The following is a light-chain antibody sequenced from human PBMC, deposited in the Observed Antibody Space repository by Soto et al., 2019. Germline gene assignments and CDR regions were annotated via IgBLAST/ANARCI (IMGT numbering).Light chain of an antibody. CDR1: QSVSRNY. V-gene: IGKV3-20*01. CDR3: QQYGSSPPYT. J-gene: IGKJ2*01. CDR2: GAS. Sequence: EIVLTQSPGTLSLSPGERATLSCRASQSVSRNYLAWYQQRPGQPPRLLIYGASSRSTGIPDKFSGSGSGTDFNLTITKLEPEDFAVYYCQQYGSSPPYTFGQGTRLEIK.